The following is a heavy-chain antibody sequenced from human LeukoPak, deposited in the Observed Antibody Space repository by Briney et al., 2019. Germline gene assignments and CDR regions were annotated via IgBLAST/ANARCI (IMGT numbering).Heavy chain of an antibody. J-gene: IGHJ4*02. V-gene: IGHV3-7*01. CDR2: IKQDGREK. D-gene: IGHD6-13*01. CDR3: ARDQQLDAIDY. CDR1: GFTLSSYW. Sequence: GGSLRLSCAASGFTLSSYWMSWVRQAPGKGLEWVANIKQDGREKYYVDSVKGRFTISRDNAKNSLYPQMNSLRAEDTAVYYCARDQQLDAIDYWGQGTLVTVSS.